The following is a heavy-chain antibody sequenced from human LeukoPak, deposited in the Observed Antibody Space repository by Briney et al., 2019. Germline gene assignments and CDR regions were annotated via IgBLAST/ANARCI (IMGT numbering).Heavy chain of an antibody. CDR1: GFTFDDYA. CDR3: VRGSCSSTSCYRSFDY. J-gene: IGHJ4*02. CDR2: ISWNSGSI. D-gene: IGHD2-2*02. V-gene: IGHV3-9*01. Sequence: GGSLRLSCAASGFTFDDYAMHWVRQAPGKGLEWVSGISWNSGSIDYADSVKGRFTISRDNSKNTLYLQMNSLRAEDTAVYYCVRGSCSSTSCYRSFDYWGQGTLVTVSS.